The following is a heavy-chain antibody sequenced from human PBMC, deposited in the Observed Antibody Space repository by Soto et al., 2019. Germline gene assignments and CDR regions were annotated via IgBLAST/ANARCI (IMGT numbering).Heavy chain of an antibody. CDR2: IYHSGST. V-gene: IGHV4-4*02. Sequence: SETLSLTCAVSGGPISSSNWWSWVRQPPGKGLEWIGEIYHSGSTNYNPSLKSRVTISVDKSKNQFSLKLSSVTAADTAVYYCARGVLYSSGWFAYWYFDLWGRGTLVTVS. CDR3: ARGVLYSSGWFAYWYFDL. D-gene: IGHD6-19*01. J-gene: IGHJ2*01. CDR1: GGPISSSNW.